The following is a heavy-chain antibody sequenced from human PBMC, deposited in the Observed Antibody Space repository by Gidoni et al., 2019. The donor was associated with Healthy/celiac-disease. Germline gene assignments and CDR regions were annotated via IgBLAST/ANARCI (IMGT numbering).Heavy chain of an antibody. CDR3: ARKNSQDY. D-gene: IGHD1-7*01. Sequence: EVQLVESGGGLVQPGASLSLSCASSGFTFSSYWMSWVSQAPGKGLEWVANIKQDGSEKYYVDSVKGRFTISRDNAKNSLYLQMNSLRAEDTAVYYCARKNSQDYWGQGTLVTVSS. V-gene: IGHV3-7*03. CDR1: GFTFSSYW. J-gene: IGHJ4*02. CDR2: IKQDGSEK.